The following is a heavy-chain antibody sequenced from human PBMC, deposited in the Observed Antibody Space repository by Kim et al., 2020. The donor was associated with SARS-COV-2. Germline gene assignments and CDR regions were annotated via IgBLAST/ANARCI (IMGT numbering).Heavy chain of an antibody. J-gene: IGHJ2*01. CDR2: MNTGCTFT. Sequence: GGSLRLSCAASGFTFSDYYMSWIRQSPGKGLEWLSYMNTGCTFTNYADSVKGRFTISSGNTKKSGYLQMNYLTAEDTAVYYCARGHDRHGSYRDWYFD. CDR1: GFTFSDYY. V-gene: IGHV3-11*06. CDR3: ARGHDRHGSYRDWYFD. D-gene: IGHD3-16*02.